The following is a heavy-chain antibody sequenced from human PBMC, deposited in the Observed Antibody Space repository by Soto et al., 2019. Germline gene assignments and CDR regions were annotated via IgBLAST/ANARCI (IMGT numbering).Heavy chain of an antibody. Sequence: GGSLRLSCAASGLDFSSEVMCWVRQAPGKGLEWVSSISGSGRTIYHADSMRGRFAISRDNSKNSLYLQLNNLRVDDTAIYYCAKVGPSYYYGMDVWGQGTTVTVSS. CDR2: ISGSGRTI. V-gene: IGHV3-23*01. CDR1: GLDFSSEV. D-gene: IGHD1-26*01. J-gene: IGHJ6*02. CDR3: AKVGPSYYYGMDV.